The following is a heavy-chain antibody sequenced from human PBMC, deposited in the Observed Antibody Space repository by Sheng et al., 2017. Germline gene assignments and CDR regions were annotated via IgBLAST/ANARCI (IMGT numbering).Heavy chain of an antibody. CDR2: INHSGST. CDR1: GGSFSGYY. Sequence: QVQLQQWGAGLLKPSETLSLTCAVYGGSFSGYYWSWIRQPPGKGLEWIGEINHSGSTNYNPSLKSRVTISVDTSKNQFSLKLSSVTAADTAVYYCARFTPGLVGATTGFDYWGQGTLVTVSS. D-gene: IGHD1-26*01. V-gene: IGHV4-34*01. CDR3: ARFTPGLVGATTGFDY. J-gene: IGHJ4*02.